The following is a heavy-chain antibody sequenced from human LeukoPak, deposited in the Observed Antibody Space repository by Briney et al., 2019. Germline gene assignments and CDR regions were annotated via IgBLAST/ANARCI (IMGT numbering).Heavy chain of an antibody. J-gene: IGHJ6*04. V-gene: IGHV1-69*13. CDR1: GGTFSNYA. Sequence: ASVKVSCKSSGGTFSNYAISWVRQAPGQGLEWMGGIIPIFGTANYAQKFQGRVTITADESTSTAYMELSSLRSEDTAVYYCASDAVGGSSTTSDYYYGMDVWGKGTTVTVSS. D-gene: IGHD2-2*01. CDR2: IIPIFGTA. CDR3: ASDAVGGSSTTSDYYYGMDV.